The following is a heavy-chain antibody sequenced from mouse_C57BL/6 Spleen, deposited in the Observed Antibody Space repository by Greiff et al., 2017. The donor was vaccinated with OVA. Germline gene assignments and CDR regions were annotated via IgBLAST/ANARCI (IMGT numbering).Heavy chain of an antibody. CDR2: IYPGSGNT. CDR1: GYTFTDYY. CDR3: ARVDFAY. V-gene: IGHV1-76*01. Sequence: VQLQQSGAELVRPGASVKLSCKASGYTFTDYYINWVKQRPGQGLEWIARIYPGSGNTYYNEKFKGKATLTAEKSSSTAYMQLSSLTSEDAAVYLCARVDFAYGGQGTLVTVSA. J-gene: IGHJ3*01.